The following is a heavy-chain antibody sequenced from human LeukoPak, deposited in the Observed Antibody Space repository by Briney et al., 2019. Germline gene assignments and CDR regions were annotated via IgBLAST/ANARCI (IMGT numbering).Heavy chain of an antibody. CDR1: GFTFSSYT. Sequence: GGSLRLSCAASGFTFSSYTMNWVRQAPGKGLEWVSYISSSSSIIYYADSVKGRFTISRDNAKNSLYLQMNSLRAEDTAVFYYATSGIPYGDYLGWWGQGTLVTVSS. J-gene: IGHJ4*02. CDR2: ISSSSSII. CDR3: ATSGIPYGDYLGW. V-gene: IGHV3-48*04. D-gene: IGHD4-17*01.